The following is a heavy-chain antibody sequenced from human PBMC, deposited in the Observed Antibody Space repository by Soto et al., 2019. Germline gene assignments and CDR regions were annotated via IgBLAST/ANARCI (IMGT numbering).Heavy chain of an antibody. CDR2: INEDGSEK. Sequence: EVQLVESGGGLVQPGGSLRLSCAASGFSFTSYWMDWVRQAPGKGLEGVAMINEDGSEKYYVDCGKGGFTTCKDNAKNALDLEMDRLRAEDTAVYYCVTDYDANGWGTYWGEGNLVTVCS. CDR3: VTDYDANGWGTY. J-gene: IGHJ4*02. V-gene: IGHV3-7*04. CDR1: GFSFTSYW. D-gene: IGHD3-16*01.